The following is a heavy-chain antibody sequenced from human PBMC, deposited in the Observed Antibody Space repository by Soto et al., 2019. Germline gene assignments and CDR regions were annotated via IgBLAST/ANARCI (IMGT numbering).Heavy chain of an antibody. CDR3: ARGYSSGPDY. D-gene: IGHD6-19*01. V-gene: IGHV3-74*01. CDR2: INSDGSTT. J-gene: IGHJ4*02. Sequence: GSLRLSCAASGFTFSNHWMHWVRQAPGKGLVWVSRINSDGSTTTYADSVKGRFTISRDNAKNTLYLQLNSLRAEDTALYYCARGYSSGPDYWGQGTLVTVS. CDR1: GFTFSNHW.